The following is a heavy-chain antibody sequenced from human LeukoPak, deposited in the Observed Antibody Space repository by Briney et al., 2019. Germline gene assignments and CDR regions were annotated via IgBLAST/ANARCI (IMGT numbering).Heavy chain of an antibody. D-gene: IGHD3-10*01. CDR2: IYSGGST. CDR1: GFTVSSNY. V-gene: IGHV3-53*01. J-gene: IGHJ4*02. CDR3: ARVVGVRGVKRDYFDY. Sequence: GGSLRLSCAASGFTVSSNYMSWVRQAPGKGLEWVSVIYSGGSTYYADSVKGRFTISRDNSKNTLYLQMNSLRAEDTAVYYCARVVGVRGVKRDYFDYWGQGTLVTVSS.